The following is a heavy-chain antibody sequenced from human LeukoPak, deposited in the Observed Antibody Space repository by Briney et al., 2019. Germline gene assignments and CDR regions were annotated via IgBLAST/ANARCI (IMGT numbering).Heavy chain of an antibody. J-gene: IGHJ4*02. CDR1: GFSFGTYY. CDR2: IKQDGSEK. V-gene: IGHV3-7*01. D-gene: IGHD1-26*01. CDR3: ARLIGSYRYFDY. Sequence: GGSLRLSCTASGFSFGTYYMTWVRQAPGKGLEWAANIKQDGSEKYYVDSVKGRFTISRDNAKNSLYLQMNSLRAEDTAVYYCARLIGSYRYFDYWGQGTLVTVSS.